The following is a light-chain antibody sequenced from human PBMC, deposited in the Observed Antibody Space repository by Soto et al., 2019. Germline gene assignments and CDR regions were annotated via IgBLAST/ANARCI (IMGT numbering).Light chain of an antibody. V-gene: IGLV2-14*01. J-gene: IGLJ1*01. CDR3: SSYTGGSTYV. CDR2: DVS. Sequence: QSALTQPASVSGSPGQSITISCTGTSSDIGGYKYVSWYQQHPGKAPKLMIYDVSNRPSGVSNRFSGSKSGNTATLTISGXXXXXXAEYYCSSYTGGSTYVFGTGTKLTVL. CDR1: SSDIGGYKY.